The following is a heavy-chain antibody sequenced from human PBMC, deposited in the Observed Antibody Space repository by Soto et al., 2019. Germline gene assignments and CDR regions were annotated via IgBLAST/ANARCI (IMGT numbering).Heavy chain of an antibody. J-gene: IGHJ4*02. D-gene: IGHD6-13*01. CDR3: ARTGWIAAAGRTYYFDY. CDR2: ISSSSATI. V-gene: IGHV3-48*02. CDR1: GFRFSTFG. Sequence: GGSLKLSCAASGFRFSTFGMNWVRQAPGQGLEWIAYISSSSATILYGGSVEGRFTVSRDNGENSLYLQMSSLRHEDTAVYYCARTGWIAAAGRTYYFDYWGQGTLVTVSS.